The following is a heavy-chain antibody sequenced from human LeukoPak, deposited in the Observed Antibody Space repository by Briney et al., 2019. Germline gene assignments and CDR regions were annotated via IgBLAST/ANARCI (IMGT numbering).Heavy chain of an antibody. D-gene: IGHD6-13*01. J-gene: IGHJ4*02. CDR1: GGSISSGGYY. V-gene: IGHV4-30-2*01. CDR3: ARGTAGSSWYY. CDR2: INHSGST. Sequence: SQTLSLTCTVSGGSISSGGYYWSWIRQPPGKGLEWIGEINHSGSTNYNPSLKSRVTISVDTSKNQFSLKLSSVTAADTAVYYCARGTAGSSWYYWGQGTLVTVSS.